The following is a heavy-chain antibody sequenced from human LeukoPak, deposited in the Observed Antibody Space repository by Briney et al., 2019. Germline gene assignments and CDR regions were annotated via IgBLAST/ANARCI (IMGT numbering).Heavy chain of an antibody. CDR3: ARDPAADYYGSGSYHNLALDI. Sequence: ASVKVSCKASGYTFTSYGISWVRQAPGQGLEWMGWISAYNGNTNYAQKLQGRVTMTTDTSTSTAYMELRSLRSDDTAVYYCARDPAADYYGSGSYHNLALDIWGQGTMVTVSS. J-gene: IGHJ3*02. V-gene: IGHV1-18*01. CDR2: ISAYNGNT. D-gene: IGHD3-10*01. CDR1: GYTFTSYG.